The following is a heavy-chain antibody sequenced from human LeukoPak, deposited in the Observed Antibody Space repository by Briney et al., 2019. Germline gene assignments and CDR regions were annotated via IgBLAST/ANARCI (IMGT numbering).Heavy chain of an antibody. V-gene: IGHV4-38-2*02. Sequence: PSETLSLTCTVSGYSISSGYYWGWIRQPPGKGLEWIGSIYHSGSTYYNPSLKSRVTISVDTSKNQFSLKLSSVTAADTAVYYCARGGTYYDFWSGYYRTPYFDYWGQGTLVTVSS. CDR3: ARGGTYYDFWSGYYRTPYFDY. CDR2: IYHSGST. J-gene: IGHJ4*02. CDR1: GYSISSGYY. D-gene: IGHD3-3*01.